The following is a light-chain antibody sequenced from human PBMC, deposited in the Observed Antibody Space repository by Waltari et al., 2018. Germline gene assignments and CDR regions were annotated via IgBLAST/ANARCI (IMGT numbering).Light chain of an antibody. Sequence: EIVLTQSPATLSLSPGERATLSCRASQSVSSSYLAWYQQKPGLAPRLPIYDASSRATGIPDRFSGSGSGTDFTLTISRLEPEDFAVYYCQQYGSSPITFGQGTRLEIK. CDR2: DAS. J-gene: IGKJ5*01. CDR3: QQYGSSPIT. V-gene: IGKV3D-20*01. CDR1: QSVSSSY.